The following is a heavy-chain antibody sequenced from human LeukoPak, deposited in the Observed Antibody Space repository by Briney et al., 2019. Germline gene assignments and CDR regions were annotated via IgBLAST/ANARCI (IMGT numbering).Heavy chain of an antibody. D-gene: IGHD6-6*01. CDR2: IYYSGST. CDR3: ARDWGVSARPGYMDV. J-gene: IGHJ6*03. Sequence: SQTLSLTCTVSGGSISSSNYYWSWIRQPAGKGLEWIGYIYYSGSTKYNPSLKSRVTISVDTSKNQFSLRLSSVTAADTAVYYCARDWGVSARPGYMDVWGKGTTVTVSS. V-gene: IGHV4-61*10. CDR1: GGSISSSNYY.